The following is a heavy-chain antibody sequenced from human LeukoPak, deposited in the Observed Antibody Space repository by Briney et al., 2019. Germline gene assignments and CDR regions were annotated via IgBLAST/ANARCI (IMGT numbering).Heavy chain of an antibody. CDR3: ARDPTSSWETAFDI. D-gene: IGHD1-26*01. CDR1: GFTVSYNY. CDR2: ISSGTSYI. Sequence: GGSLRLSCVASGFTVSYNYMSWVRQTPGKGLEWVSSISSGTSYIYYADSVKGRFTISKDNAKNSLYLQMNSLRAEDTAVYYCARDPTSSWETAFDIWGQGTMVTVSS. V-gene: IGHV3-21*01. J-gene: IGHJ3*02.